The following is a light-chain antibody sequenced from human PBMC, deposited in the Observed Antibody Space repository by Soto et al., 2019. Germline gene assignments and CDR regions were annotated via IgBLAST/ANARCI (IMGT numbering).Light chain of an antibody. V-gene: IGKV3-15*01. CDR1: QSVSSN. CDR2: GAS. CDR3: QQYNNWVYP. Sequence: EIVMTQSPATLSVSPGERATLSCRASQSVSSNLAWYQKKPGQAPRLLIYGASTRATGIPARFSGSGSGTEFTLTISSLQSEDFAVYYCQQYNNWVYPFGQGTKLEIK. J-gene: IGKJ2*01.